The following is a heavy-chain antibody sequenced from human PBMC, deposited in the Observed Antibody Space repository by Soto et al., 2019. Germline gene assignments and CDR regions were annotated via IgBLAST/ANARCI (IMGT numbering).Heavy chain of an antibody. D-gene: IGHD2-15*01. Sequence: EVQLLESGGGLVQPGGSLRLSCAASGFTFSSYAMSWVRQAPGKGLEWVSAISGGAATTFYADSGKGRFTVSRDNSKNTRYLQMNSLRAEDTAVYYCARGPRYCSGYSCDYYMDVWGKGTTVTVSS. CDR2: ISGGAATT. J-gene: IGHJ6*03. V-gene: IGHV3-23*01. CDR1: GFTFSSYA. CDR3: ARGPRYCSGYSCDYYMDV.